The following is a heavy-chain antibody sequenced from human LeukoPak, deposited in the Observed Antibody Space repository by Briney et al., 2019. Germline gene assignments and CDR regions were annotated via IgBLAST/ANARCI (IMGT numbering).Heavy chain of an antibody. J-gene: IGHJ4*02. CDR1: GGSISSGNW. CDR3: ARWYSSGWAFDY. Sequence: PSGTLSLTCAVSGGSISSGNWWSWVRQPPGKGLEWIGQIYHSGSTNYNPSLKSRVTISVDTSKNQFSLKLSSVTAADTAVYYCARWYSSGWAFDYWGQGTLVTVSS. CDR2: IYHSGST. V-gene: IGHV4-4*02. D-gene: IGHD6-19*01.